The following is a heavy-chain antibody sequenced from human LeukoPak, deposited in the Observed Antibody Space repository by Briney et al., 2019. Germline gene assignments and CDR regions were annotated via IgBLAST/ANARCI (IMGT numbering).Heavy chain of an antibody. V-gene: IGHV4-38-2*02. CDR3: ARDQLPYYYDSSGYYGSFDP. CDR2: ICHSGST. CDR1: GGSISSYY. J-gene: IGHJ5*02. Sequence: SETLSLTCTVSGGSISSYYWSWIRQPPGKGLEWIGSICHSGSTYYNPSLKSRVTISVDTSKNQFSLKLSSVTAADTAVYYCARDQLPYYYDSSGYYGSFDPWGQGTLVTVSS. D-gene: IGHD3-22*01.